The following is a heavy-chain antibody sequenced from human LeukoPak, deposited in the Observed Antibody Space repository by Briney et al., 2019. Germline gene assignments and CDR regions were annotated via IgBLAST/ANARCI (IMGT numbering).Heavy chain of an antibody. CDR3: ARDHDISGWGDS. J-gene: IGHJ4*02. CDR2: TYCRSKWYN. CDR1: GDSVSSNSAA. Sequence: SQTLLPTCAISGDSVSSNSAAWNWIRQSPSRGLEWLGRTYCRSKWYNHYAVSVKSRITVNPDTSKNQFSLQLNSVTPEDTAVYYCARDHDISGWGDSWGQGTLVTVSS. D-gene: IGHD6-19*01. V-gene: IGHV6-1*01.